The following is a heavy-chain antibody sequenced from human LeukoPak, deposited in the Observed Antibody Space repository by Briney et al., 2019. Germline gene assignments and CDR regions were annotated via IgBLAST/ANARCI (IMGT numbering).Heavy chain of an antibody. J-gene: IGHJ4*02. CDR3: ATGGGIVGATPDY. CDR1: GFTFSDYS. V-gene: IGHV3-7*01. CDR2: IKEDGSAR. D-gene: IGHD1-26*01. Sequence: GGSLRLSCEASGFTFSDYSMTWVRQAPGKGLEWVATIKEDGSARAYMESVKGRFTISRDNAKNTLYLQMNSLRVEDTALYYCATGGGIVGATPDYWGQGTLVTVSS.